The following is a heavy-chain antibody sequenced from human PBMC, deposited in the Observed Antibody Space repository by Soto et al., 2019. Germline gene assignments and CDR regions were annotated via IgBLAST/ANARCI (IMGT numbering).Heavy chain of an antibody. V-gene: IGHV3-21*01. CDR2: ISSSSSYI. CDR1: GFTFSSYS. J-gene: IGHJ3*02. Sequence: PGGSLRLSCAASGFTFSSYSMNWVRQAPGKGLEWVSSISSSSSYIYYADSVKGRFTISRDNAKNSLYLQMNSLRAEDTAVYYCARATHDYRDAFDIWGQGTMVTVSS. D-gene: IGHD4-4*01. CDR3: ARATHDYRDAFDI.